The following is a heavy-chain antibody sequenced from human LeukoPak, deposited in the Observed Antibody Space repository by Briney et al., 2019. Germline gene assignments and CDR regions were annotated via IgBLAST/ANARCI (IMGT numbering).Heavy chain of an antibody. Sequence: GGSLRLSCAASGFTVSSNYMSWVRQAPGKGLECVSIIYSGDSTYYADSVKGRFTISSDNSKNTLYLQMNSLRAEDTAVYYCARVGYYALDYWGQGTLVTVSS. V-gene: IGHV3-53*01. CDR2: IYSGDST. D-gene: IGHD3-10*01. CDR1: GFTVSSNY. CDR3: ARVGYYALDY. J-gene: IGHJ4*02.